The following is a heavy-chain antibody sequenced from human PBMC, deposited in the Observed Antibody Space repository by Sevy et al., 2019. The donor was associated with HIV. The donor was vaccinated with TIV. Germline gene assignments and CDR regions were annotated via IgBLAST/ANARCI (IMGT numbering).Heavy chain of an antibody. CDR2: AKRKSDGGSI. V-gene: IGHV3-15*01. CDR1: GFSFKNVW. J-gene: IGHJ3*02. Sequence: GGSLRLSCAGSGFSFKNVWMTWVRQTPGKGLEWVGHAKRKSDGGSIDYGSPVNGRFTISRDDSKDMLYLQMSSPKTEDTGVYYCATVLGAGAAGAFEIWGQGTMVTVSS. CDR3: ATVLGAGAAGAFEI. D-gene: IGHD1-26*01.